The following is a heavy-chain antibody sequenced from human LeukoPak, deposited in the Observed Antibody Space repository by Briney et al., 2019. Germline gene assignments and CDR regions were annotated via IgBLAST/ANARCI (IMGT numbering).Heavy chain of an antibody. CDR2: IYTSGST. D-gene: IGHD3-3*01. Sequence: ETLSLTCTVSGGSISSHYWSWIRQPAGKGLEWIGRIYTSGSTNYNPSLKSRVTMSVDTSKNQFSLKLSSVTAADTAVYYCARGTYDFWSLDYWGQGTLVTVSS. V-gene: IGHV4-4*07. CDR1: GGSISSHY. CDR3: ARGTYDFWSLDY. J-gene: IGHJ4*02.